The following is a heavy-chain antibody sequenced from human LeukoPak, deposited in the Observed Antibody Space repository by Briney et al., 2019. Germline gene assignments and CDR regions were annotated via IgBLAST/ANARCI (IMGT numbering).Heavy chain of an antibody. CDR3: AKVGYCSSTSCPRYYYYGLDV. V-gene: IGHV3-23*01. D-gene: IGHD2-2*03. CDR1: GFTFSSYA. J-gene: IGHJ6*02. CDR2: IGASGGST. Sequence: GGSLRLSCVASGFTFSSYAMSWVRQAPGKGLEWVSGIGASGGSTYYADSVKGRFTISRDNSKNTLYLQMNSLRAEDTAVYHCAKVGYCSSTSCPRYYYYGLDVWGRGTTVTVSS.